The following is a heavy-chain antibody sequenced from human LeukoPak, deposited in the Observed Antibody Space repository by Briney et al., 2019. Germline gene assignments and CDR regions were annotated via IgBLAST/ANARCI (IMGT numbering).Heavy chain of an antibody. CDR2: ISYSGST. CDR3: ARRKNYDILAFDY. Sequence: SETLSLTCTVSGGSISSSSYYWGWIRQPPGKGLEWIGSISYSGSTYYNPSLKSRVTISVDTSKNQFSLKLSSVTAADTAVYYCARRKNYDILAFDYWGQGTLVTVSS. V-gene: IGHV4-39*01. CDR1: GGSISSSSYY. J-gene: IGHJ4*02. D-gene: IGHD3-9*01.